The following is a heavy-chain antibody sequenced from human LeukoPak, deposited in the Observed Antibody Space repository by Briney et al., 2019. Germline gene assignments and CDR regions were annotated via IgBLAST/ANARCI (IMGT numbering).Heavy chain of an antibody. D-gene: IGHD2-2*01. J-gene: IGHJ4*02. V-gene: IGHV4-59*12. CDR2: IDYIGST. CDR1: GGSISSYY. Sequence: SETLSLTCTVSGGSISSYYWSWIGQPPGKGLEWIGYIDYIGSTNYNPSLKSRVTISLDTSKNQFSLKLSSVTAADTAVYYCARDMGLDCSSTSCYPRWGQGTLVTVSS. CDR3: ARDMGLDCSSTSCYPR.